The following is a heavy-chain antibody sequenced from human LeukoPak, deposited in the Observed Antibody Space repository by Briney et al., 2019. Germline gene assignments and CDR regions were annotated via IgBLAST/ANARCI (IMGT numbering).Heavy chain of an antibody. CDR2: IYNGRNT. D-gene: IGHD6-19*01. CDR1: GASTSSRY. J-gene: IGHJ4*02. V-gene: IGHV4-59*08. CDR3: AQTTGWPGFDF. Sequence: SETLSITCSASGASTSSRYWSWIRQSPGRTLEWIGHIYNGRNTKYNPSLTSRVTISVDTSKNQFSLSLTSVTAADTAIYYCAQTTGWPGFDFWGPGALVTVSS.